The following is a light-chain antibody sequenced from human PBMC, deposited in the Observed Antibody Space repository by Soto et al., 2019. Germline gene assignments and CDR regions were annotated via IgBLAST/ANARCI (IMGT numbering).Light chain of an antibody. CDR2: DAS. Sequence: EIVLTQSPATLSLSPGERATLSCRASQSVSNYLAWYQQKPGQPPRLLIYDASNRATGISARFSGSGFGTDFSLTISSLEHEDFAVYYCQQRSNWPLLTFGGGTKVEIK. CDR1: QSVSNY. V-gene: IGKV3-11*01. CDR3: QQRSNWPLLT. J-gene: IGKJ4*01.